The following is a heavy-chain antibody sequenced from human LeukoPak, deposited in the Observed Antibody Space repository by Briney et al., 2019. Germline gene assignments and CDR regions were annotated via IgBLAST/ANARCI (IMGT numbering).Heavy chain of an antibody. CDR2: IYYSGST. V-gene: IGHV4-59*01. D-gene: IGHD2-8*01. CDR3: ARATNGWFDP. J-gene: IGHJ5*02. Sequence: PSETLSLTCTVSGGSISSYYWSWIRQPPGKGLEWIGYIYYSGSTNYNPSLKSRVTISVDTSKNQFSLKLSSVTAADTAVYYCARATNGWFDPWGQGTLVTVSS. CDR1: GGSISSYY.